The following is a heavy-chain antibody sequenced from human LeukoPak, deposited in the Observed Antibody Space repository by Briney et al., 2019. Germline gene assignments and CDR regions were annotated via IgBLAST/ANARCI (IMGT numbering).Heavy chain of an antibody. CDR3: ARCVVVIATPAFDD. Sequence: GGSLRLSCAASGFTFDDYGMSWVRQAPGKGLEWVSGINWNGGSTGYADSVKGRFTISRDNSKNTLYLQMNSLRAEDTAVYYCARCVVVIATPAFDDWGQGTLVTVSS. CDR1: GFTFDDYG. D-gene: IGHD2-21*01. CDR2: INWNGGST. J-gene: IGHJ4*02. V-gene: IGHV3-20*04.